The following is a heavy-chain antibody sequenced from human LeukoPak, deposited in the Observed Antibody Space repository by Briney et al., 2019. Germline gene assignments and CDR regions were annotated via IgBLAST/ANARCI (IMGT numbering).Heavy chain of an antibody. J-gene: IGHJ5*02. D-gene: IGHD1-14*01. CDR1: GFTFSSNV. V-gene: IGHV3-23*01. CDR2: ISGSSDYT. Sequence: GGSLRLSCAASGFTFSSNVMSWVRQAPGKGLEWVSVISGSSDYTYYADSVKGRFTISRDNSKNTLYLQMNSLRAEDTALYYCAKNPTGSPNWFDPWGQGTLVTVSS. CDR3: AKNPTGSPNWFDP.